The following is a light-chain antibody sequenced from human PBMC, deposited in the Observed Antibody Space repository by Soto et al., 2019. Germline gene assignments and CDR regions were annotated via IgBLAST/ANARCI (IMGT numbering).Light chain of an antibody. Sequence: SYELTQTPSVSVSPGQTASITCSGDKLGDKYACWYQQKPGQFPVLVIYQDSKRPSGIPERFSGSNSGNTAALTISGTQAMDEADYYCQAWDSSTPVVFGGGTKLTVL. V-gene: IGLV3-1*01. CDR1: KLGDKY. J-gene: IGLJ2*01. CDR3: QAWDSSTPVV. CDR2: QDS.